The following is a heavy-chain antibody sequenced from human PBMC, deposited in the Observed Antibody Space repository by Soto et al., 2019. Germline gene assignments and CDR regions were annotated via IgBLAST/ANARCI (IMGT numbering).Heavy chain of an antibody. CDR1: GGSISSGGYY. CDR2: IYYSGST. Sequence: PSETLSLTCTVSGGSISSGGYYWSWIRQHPGKGLEWIGYIYYSGSTYYNPSLKSRVTISVDTSKNQFSLKLSSVTAADTAVYYCARGVRFLEWLFGTGAFDIWGQGTMVTVSS. CDR3: ARGVRFLEWLFGTGAFDI. J-gene: IGHJ3*02. D-gene: IGHD3-3*01. V-gene: IGHV4-31*03.